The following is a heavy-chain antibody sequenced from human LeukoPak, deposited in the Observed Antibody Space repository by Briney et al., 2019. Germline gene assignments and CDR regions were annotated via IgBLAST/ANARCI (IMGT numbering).Heavy chain of an antibody. Sequence: GGSLSLSCSASGFTLDDYAMHWVRQAPGKGLEWVSLISGDGGTTYYADSVKGRFTISRDNSKNSLYLQMNSLRTEDTALYYCAKDTFDSGIGMDVWGQGTTVTVSS. CDR3: AKDTFDSGIGMDV. CDR1: GFTLDDYA. CDR2: ISGDGGTT. V-gene: IGHV3-43*02. J-gene: IGHJ6*02. D-gene: IGHD3-10*01.